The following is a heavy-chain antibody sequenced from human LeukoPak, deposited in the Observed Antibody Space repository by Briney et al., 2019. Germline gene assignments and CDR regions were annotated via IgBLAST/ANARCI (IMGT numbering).Heavy chain of an antibody. J-gene: IGHJ6*03. CDR2: MNPNSGNT. CDR3: AREAPTNYYMDV. Sequence: ASVKVSCKASGYTFTSYDINWVRQATGQGLEWMGWMNPNSGNTGYAQKFQGRVTMTRNTSISTAYMELSSLRSEDTAVYYCAREAPTNYYMDVWGKGTTVTVSS. D-gene: IGHD1-14*01. CDR1: GYTFTSYD. V-gene: IGHV1-8*01.